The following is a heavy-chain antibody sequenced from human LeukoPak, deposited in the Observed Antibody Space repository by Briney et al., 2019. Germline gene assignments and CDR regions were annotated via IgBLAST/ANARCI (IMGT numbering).Heavy chain of an antibody. V-gene: IGHV4-39*07. D-gene: IGHD3-3*01. CDR3: ARARGVLRFLEWLPYFDY. Sequence: KTSETLSLTCTVSGGSISSTSYYWGWIRQPPGKGLEWIGEVNHSGSTNYNPSLKSRVTISVDTSKNQFSLKLSSVTAADTAVYYCARARGVLRFLEWLPYFDYWGQGTLVTVSS. CDR1: GGSISSTSYY. CDR2: VNHSGST. J-gene: IGHJ4*02.